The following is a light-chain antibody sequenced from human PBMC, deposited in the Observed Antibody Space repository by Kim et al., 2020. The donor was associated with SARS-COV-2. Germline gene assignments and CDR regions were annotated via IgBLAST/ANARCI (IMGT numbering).Light chain of an antibody. J-gene: IGKJ4*01. V-gene: IGKV4-1*01. CDR2: WAS. CDR1: QSILYSSNNKNY. Sequence: DIVMTQSPDSLAVSLGERATINCKSSQSILYSSNNKNYLTWYQQKPGHPPKALIYWASIRKSGVPDRFSGSGSGTDFTLTISSLQAEDVAVYYCQQSYSTPLTFGGGTKVDIK. CDR3: QQSYSTPLT.